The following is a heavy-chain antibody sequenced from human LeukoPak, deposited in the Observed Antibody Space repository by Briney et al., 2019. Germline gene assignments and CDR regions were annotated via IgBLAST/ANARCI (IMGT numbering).Heavy chain of an antibody. CDR3: ARDRCGGDWYSTSRRNAFDI. CDR2: IDYSGRT. J-gene: IGHJ3*02. CDR1: GGSISSYY. D-gene: IGHD2-21*02. V-gene: IGHV4-59*01. Sequence: ASETLSLTCTVSGGSISSYYWNWIRQPPGKGLEWIGYIDYSGRTNYNPSLKSRVTMSVDTSKNQFSLKVSSVTAADTAVYYCARDRCGGDWYSTSRRNAFDIWGQGTMVTVSS.